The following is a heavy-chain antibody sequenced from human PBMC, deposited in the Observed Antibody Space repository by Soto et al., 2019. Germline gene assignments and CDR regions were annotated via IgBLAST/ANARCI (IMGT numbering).Heavy chain of an antibody. CDR2: IYYSGST. J-gene: IGHJ3*02. CDR1: GGSISSCSYY. V-gene: IGHV4-39*01. CDR3: ARHDNVVVVAATRAFDI. D-gene: IGHD2-15*01. Sequence: PSETLSLTCTVSGGSISSCSYYWGWIRQPPGKGLEWIGSIYYSGSTYYNPSLKSRVTISVDTSKNQFSLKLSSVTAADTAVYYCARHDNVVVVAATRAFDIWGQGTMVTVSS.